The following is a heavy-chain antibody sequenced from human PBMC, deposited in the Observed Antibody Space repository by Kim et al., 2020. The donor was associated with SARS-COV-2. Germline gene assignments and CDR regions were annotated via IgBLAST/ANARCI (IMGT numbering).Heavy chain of an antibody. D-gene: IGHD3-10*01. CDR1: GYTFTGYY. J-gene: IGHJ4*02. CDR2: INPNSGGT. CDR3: AREGLARSYDY. Sequence: ASVKVSCKASGYTFTGYYMHWVRQAPGQGLEWMGWINPNSGGTNYAQRFQGRVTMTRDTSISTAYMELSSLRSDDTAVFYCAREGLARSYDYWGQGTLVTVSS. V-gene: IGHV1-2*02.